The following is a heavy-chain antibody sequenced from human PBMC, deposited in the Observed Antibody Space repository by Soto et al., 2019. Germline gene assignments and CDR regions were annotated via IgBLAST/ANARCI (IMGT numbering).Heavy chain of an antibody. CDR3: AKDRASGSYFRYYYYGMDV. J-gene: IGHJ6*02. Sequence: GSLRLSCAASGFTFVSYGIHFFRHSPVKGREWVAVISYDGSNKYYADSVKGRFTISRGNSKNTLYLQMNSLRAEDTAVYYCAKDRASGSYFRYYYYGMDVWGQGTTVTVSS. CDR1: GFTFVSYG. V-gene: IGHV3-30*18. D-gene: IGHD1-26*01. CDR2: ISYDGSNK.